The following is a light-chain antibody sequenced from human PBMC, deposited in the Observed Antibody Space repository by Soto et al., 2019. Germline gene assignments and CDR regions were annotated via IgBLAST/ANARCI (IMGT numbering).Light chain of an antibody. CDR3: SSYTSSSTLV. J-gene: IGLJ3*02. Sequence: QSALTQPASVSGSPGQSITISCTGTTSDVGAYNYVPWYQQHPGKAPQLVIYDVTNRPSGVSNRFSGSKSGNTASLTISGLQAEDEADYYCSSYTSSSTLVFGGGTKVTVL. V-gene: IGLV2-14*03. CDR2: DVT. CDR1: TSDVGAYNY.